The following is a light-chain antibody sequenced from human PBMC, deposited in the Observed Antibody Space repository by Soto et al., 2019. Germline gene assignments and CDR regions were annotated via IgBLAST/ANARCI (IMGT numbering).Light chain of an antibody. CDR3: QSYDSGLSTWV. J-gene: IGLJ3*02. Sequence: QSVLTQPPSVSGAPGQRVTISCTGSSSNIGAVYDVHWYQQVPGTAPKLLIYTNNNRPSGVPDRFSGSNSGTSASLAVTGLQPEDEADYYCQSYDSGLSTWVFGGGTKLTVL. CDR2: TNN. CDR1: SSNIGAVYD. V-gene: IGLV1-40*01.